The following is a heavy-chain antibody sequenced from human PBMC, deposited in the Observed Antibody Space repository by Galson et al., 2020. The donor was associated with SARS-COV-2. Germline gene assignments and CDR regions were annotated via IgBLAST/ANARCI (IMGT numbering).Heavy chain of an antibody. CDR3: ARKAWELRHLDD. CDR2: IYHSGST. V-gene: IGHV4-4*02. D-gene: IGHD1-26*01. CDR1: GGSISSNNW. J-gene: IGHJ4*02. Sequence: SETLSLTCAVSGGSISSNNWWSWVRQPPGKGLEWIGEIYHSGSTNYNPSLNSRVFISVDKSNNQFSLKLSSVTAADTAVYYCARKAWELRHLDDWGQGSLVTVSS.